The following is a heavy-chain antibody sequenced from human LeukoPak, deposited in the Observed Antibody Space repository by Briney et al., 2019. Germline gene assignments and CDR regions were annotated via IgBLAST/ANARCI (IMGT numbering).Heavy chain of an antibody. CDR1: GGSISSGDYY. CDR3: ARDLSGHDAFDI. CDR2: INYSGST. Sequence: PSETLSLTCTVSGGSISSGDYYWNWIRQHPGKGLEWIGNINYSGSTYYNPSLKSRVIISVDTSKSRFSLKLSSVTVADTAVYYCARDLSGHDAFDIWGQGTMVTVSS. D-gene: IGHD6-19*01. V-gene: IGHV4-31*03. J-gene: IGHJ3*02.